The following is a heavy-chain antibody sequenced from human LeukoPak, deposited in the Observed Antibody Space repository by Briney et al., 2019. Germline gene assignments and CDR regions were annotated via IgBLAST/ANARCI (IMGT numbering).Heavy chain of an antibody. CDR3: ARDLGSIAARPQDY. V-gene: IGHV1-69*04. D-gene: IGHD6-6*01. J-gene: IGHJ4*02. Sequence: ASVKVSCKASGGTFSSYAISWVRQAPGQGLEWMGRIIPILGIANYAQKLQGRVTMTTDTSTSTAYMELRSLRSDDTAVYYCARDLGSIAARPQDYWGRGTLVTVSS. CDR2: IIPILGIA. CDR1: GGTFSSYA.